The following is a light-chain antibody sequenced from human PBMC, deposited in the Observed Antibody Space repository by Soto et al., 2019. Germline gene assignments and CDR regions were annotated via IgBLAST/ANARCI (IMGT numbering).Light chain of an antibody. Sequence: QSVLTQPASVSVSPGQSIAISCTGTSSDVGGYNYVSWYQQHPGKTPKLMICDVSNRPSGVSNRFSGSKSGNTASLTISGLQAEDEAEYYCSSYTSSSTYVFGTGTKVTVL. J-gene: IGLJ1*01. CDR2: DVS. CDR3: SSYTSSSTYV. V-gene: IGLV2-14*03. CDR1: SSDVGGYNY.